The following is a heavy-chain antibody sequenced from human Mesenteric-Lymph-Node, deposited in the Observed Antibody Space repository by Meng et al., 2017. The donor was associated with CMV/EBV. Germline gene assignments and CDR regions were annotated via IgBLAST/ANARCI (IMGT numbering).Heavy chain of an antibody. V-gene: IGHV4-34*01. CDR3: ARRYCGSTSCYTHFDY. CDR1: GGSFSGYY. Sequence: GSLRLSCAVYGGSFSGYYWSWIRQPPGKGLEWIGEINHSGSTNYNPSLKSRVTISVDTSKNQFSLKVTSVTAADTAVYSCARRYCGSTSCYTHFDYRGQGTLVTVSS. D-gene: IGHD2-2*02. CDR2: INHSGST. J-gene: IGHJ4*02.